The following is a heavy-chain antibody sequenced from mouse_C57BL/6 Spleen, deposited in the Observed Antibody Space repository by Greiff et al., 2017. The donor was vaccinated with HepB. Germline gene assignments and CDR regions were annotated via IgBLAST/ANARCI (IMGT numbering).Heavy chain of an antibody. CDR1: GYTFTDYN. CDR2: INPNYGNT. D-gene: IGHD3-3*01. Sequence: EVQLQQSGPELVKPGASVKISCKASGYTFTDYNMNWVKQSTGQSLEWIGVINPNYGNTSYNQKFKGKATLTVDKSSSTAYMHLNRLTYEDSAFYDLARCVRVYIGLSFAYWGQGTLVTVSA. J-gene: IGHJ3*01. V-gene: IGHV1-39*01. CDR3: ARCVRVYIGLSFAY.